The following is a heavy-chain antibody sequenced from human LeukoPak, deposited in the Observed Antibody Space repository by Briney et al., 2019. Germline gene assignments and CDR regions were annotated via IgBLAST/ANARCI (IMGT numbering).Heavy chain of an antibody. Sequence: PSETLSLTCTVSGASISDRNHYWGWIRQPPGKGLEWIGSIYYSGSTYHNPSLKSRVAISVDTSRNQFSLKLKSVTAADTAVYYCAREVDRFGMNWYFDLWGRGTLVTVSS. D-gene: IGHD3-10*01. J-gene: IGHJ2*01. CDR3: AREVDRFGMNWYFDL. CDR2: IYYSGST. V-gene: IGHV4-39*07. CDR1: GASISDRNHY.